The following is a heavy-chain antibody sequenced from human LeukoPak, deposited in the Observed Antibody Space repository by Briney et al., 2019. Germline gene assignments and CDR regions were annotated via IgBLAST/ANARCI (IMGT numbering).Heavy chain of an antibody. CDR2: IYYSGTT. V-gene: IGHV4-61*01. CDR1: GASVSSGTYY. J-gene: IGHJ5*02. CDR3: AGVGIAAYRFDP. D-gene: IGHD6-6*01. Sequence: PSETLSLTCTVSGASVSSGTYYWSWIRQPPGKGLEWIGYIYYSGTTNYNPSLNSRVTISVDTSKNQVSLKLTSVTAADTAVYYCAGVGIAAYRFDPWGQGTLVTVSS.